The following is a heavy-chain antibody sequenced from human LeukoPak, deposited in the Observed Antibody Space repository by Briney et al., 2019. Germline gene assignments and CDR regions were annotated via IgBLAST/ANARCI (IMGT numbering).Heavy chain of an antibody. J-gene: IGHJ4*02. D-gene: IGHD3-22*01. CDR3: AKAIDTSGYNFERGADY. CDR1: ESTFSTYS. CDR2: ISGSGVHT. Sequence: GASLRLSWVASESTFSTYSMSWVRKAPGKGLEWVSGISGSGVHTYYADSVKGRFTISRDNSKKTLNLQMNSLRAEDTAIYYCAKAIDTSGYNFERGADYWGQGTLVTVSS. V-gene: IGHV3-23*01.